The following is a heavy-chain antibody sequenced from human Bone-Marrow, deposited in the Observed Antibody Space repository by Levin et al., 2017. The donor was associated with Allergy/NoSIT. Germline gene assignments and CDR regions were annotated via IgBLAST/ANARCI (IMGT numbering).Heavy chain of an antibody. CDR3: AAGPSADYVRWFDP. CDR1: GFNFTSAA. D-gene: IGHD3-10*02. J-gene: IGHJ5*02. Sequence: KISCKASGFNFTSAALQWVRQARGQHLEWIGWIVVGSGDTSYAQKFQERVTITRDMSTSTAYMELTRLTSEDTAVYYCAAGPSADYVRWFDPWGQGTLVTVSS. CDR2: IVVGSGDT. V-gene: IGHV1-58*01.